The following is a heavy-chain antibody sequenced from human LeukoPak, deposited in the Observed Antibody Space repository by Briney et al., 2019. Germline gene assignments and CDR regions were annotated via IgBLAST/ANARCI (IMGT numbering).Heavy chain of an antibody. D-gene: IGHD1-14*01. CDR3: ARDLSPWETRNPDAFDI. Sequence: GGSLRLSCAAPGFSFSFYWMHWVRQAPGKGLEWVSYISSSSSTIYYADSVKGRFSISRDNSKNTLYLQMNSLRAEDTAVYYCARDLSPWETRNPDAFDIWGQGTMVTVSS. J-gene: IGHJ3*02. CDR2: ISSSSSTI. CDR1: GFSFSFYW. V-gene: IGHV3-48*01.